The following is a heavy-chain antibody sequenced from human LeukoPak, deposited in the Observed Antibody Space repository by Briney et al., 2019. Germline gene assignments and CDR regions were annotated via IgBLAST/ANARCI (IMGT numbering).Heavy chain of an antibody. V-gene: IGHV2-5*02. CDR1: GFSVSTPGVG. CDR2: IYWDDDK. J-gene: IGHJ6*03. Sequence: SGPVLVKPTQTLTLTCSFSGFSVSTPGVGVGWVRQPPGKALEWLGFIYWDDDKRYSPSLKSRLTITKDTSKSQVVLTLTNVDPVDTATYFCAHSLDSTSWYGYYYYMDVWGKGTTVTVSS. D-gene: IGHD2-2*01. CDR3: AHSLDSTSWYGYYYYMDV.